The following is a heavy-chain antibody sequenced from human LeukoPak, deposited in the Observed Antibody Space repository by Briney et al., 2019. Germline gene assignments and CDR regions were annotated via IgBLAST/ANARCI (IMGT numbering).Heavy chain of an antibody. D-gene: IGHD3-22*01. J-gene: IGHJ4*02. CDR2: ISAYTGKT. V-gene: IGHV1-18*01. CDR1: GYRFYNYG. CDR3: ARDVDYYYDSSGYSFDY. Sequence: ASVTVSCQGSGYRFYNYGVSWVRQVPGQGLEWVAWISAYTGKTDSAQKVQGRVTLTTDTSTSTAYMELRSLRSDDTAVYYCARDVDYYYDSSGYSFDYWGQGTLVTVSS.